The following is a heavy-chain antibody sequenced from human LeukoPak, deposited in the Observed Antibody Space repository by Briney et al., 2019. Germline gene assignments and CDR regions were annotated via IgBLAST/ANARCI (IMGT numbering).Heavy chain of an antibody. D-gene: IGHD5-12*01. CDR3: ARDQGGYSTDFDF. Sequence: GGSLRLSCAASGFTFSSSVMSWVRQAPGKGLEWVSTINGDGTRTYYAVSSNGRFIISRDNSMNTLYLQMNGLRAKDTAVYYCARDQGGYSTDFDFWGQGTLVTVSS. CDR1: GFTFSSSV. CDR2: INGDGTRT. J-gene: IGHJ4*02. V-gene: IGHV3-23*01.